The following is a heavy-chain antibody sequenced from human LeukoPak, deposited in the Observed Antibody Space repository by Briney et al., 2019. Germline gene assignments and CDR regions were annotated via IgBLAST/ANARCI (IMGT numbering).Heavy chain of an antibody. D-gene: IGHD3-22*01. CDR2: ISSSSNYI. CDR3: ARDYDGSGYFGY. J-gene: IGHJ4*02. V-gene: IGHV3-21*01. CDR1: GFTFSTYS. Sequence: GGSLRLSCAASGFTFSTYSLNWVRQAPGKGLEWVSSISSSSNYIYYADSVKGRFTISRDNAKNSLYLQMNSLRAEDTAVYYCARDYDGSGYFGYWGQGTLVTVSS.